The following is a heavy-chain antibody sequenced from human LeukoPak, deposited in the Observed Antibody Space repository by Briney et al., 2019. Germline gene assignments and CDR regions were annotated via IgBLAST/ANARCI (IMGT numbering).Heavy chain of an antibody. CDR3: ARGGMATFY. J-gene: IGHJ4*02. D-gene: IGHD5-24*01. Sequence: SETLSLTCTVSGYSLSSDYYWGWIRQPPGKGLEWIGTLYHSGSTYCNPSLKSRVTISVDTSKNQFSLSLSSVTAADTAVYYCARGGMATFYWGQGTLVTVSS. V-gene: IGHV4-38-2*02. CDR2: LYHSGST. CDR1: GYSLSSDYY.